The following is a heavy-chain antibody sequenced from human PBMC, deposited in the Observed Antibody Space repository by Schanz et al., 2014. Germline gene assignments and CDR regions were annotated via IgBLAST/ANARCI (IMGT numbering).Heavy chain of an antibody. J-gene: IGHJ4*02. CDR3: ARDRSNNFDY. CDR2: ISYEGNDK. D-gene: IGHD2-2*01. V-gene: IGHV3-30*19. CDR1: GFTFSSYG. Sequence: LVESGGGVVQPGRSLRLSCAASGFTFSSYGMHWVRQVPGKGLEWVAVISYEGNDKYYGDSVKGRFTISRDNSKNTLYLQMNSLRVEDTALYYCARDRSNNFDYWGQGTLVTVSS.